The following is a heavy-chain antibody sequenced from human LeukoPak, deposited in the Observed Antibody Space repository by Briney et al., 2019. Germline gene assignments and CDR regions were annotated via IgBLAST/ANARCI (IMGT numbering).Heavy chain of an antibody. J-gene: IGHJ6*03. Sequence: AASVKVSCKASGYTFTGYYMHWVRQAPGQGLEWMGGIIPIFGTANYAQKFQGRVTITTDESTSTAYMELSSLRSEDTAVYYCARASILTGYPQLYYYLDVWGKGTTVTVSS. CDR1: GYTFTGYY. D-gene: IGHD3-9*01. CDR2: IIPIFGTA. V-gene: IGHV1-69*05. CDR3: ARASILTGYPQLYYYLDV.